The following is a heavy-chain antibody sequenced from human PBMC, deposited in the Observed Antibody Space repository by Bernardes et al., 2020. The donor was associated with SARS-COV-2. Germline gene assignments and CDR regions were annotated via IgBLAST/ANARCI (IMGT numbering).Heavy chain of an antibody. V-gene: IGHV3-23*01. Sequence: GGSLILSCAASGFTFSNYAMSWVRQAPGQGLEWVSDISGPGRTYYADSVKGRFTISRDNSKNTLYLQMNSLRAEDTAVYYCAKELAFGSSWRDYSYYFGMDVWGQGTTVTVSS. CDR2: ISGPGRT. D-gene: IGHD6-13*01. CDR3: AKELAFGSSWRDYSYYFGMDV. J-gene: IGHJ6*02. CDR1: GFTFSNYA.